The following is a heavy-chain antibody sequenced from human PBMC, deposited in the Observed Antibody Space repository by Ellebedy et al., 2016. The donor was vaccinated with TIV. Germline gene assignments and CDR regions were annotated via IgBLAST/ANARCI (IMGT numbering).Heavy chain of an antibody. CDR3: ARLVACSSTSCYTGWFDP. D-gene: IGHD2-2*02. CDR1: GGSISSGDYY. CDR2: IYYSGST. V-gene: IGHV4-61*08. J-gene: IGHJ5*02. Sequence: SETLSLXXTVSGGSISSGDYYWSWIRQHPGKGLEWIGYIYYSGSTNYNPSLKSRVTISVDTSKNQFSLKLSSVTAADTAVYYCARLVACSSTSCYTGWFDPWGQGTLVTVSS.